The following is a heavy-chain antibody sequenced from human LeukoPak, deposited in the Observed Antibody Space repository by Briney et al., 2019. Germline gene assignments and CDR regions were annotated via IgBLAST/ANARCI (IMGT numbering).Heavy chain of an antibody. D-gene: IGHD3-10*01. CDR2: FDPEDGET. V-gene: IGHV1-24*01. J-gene: IGHJ4*02. Sequence: ASVKVSCKVSGYTLTELSMHWVRQAPGKGLEWMGGFDPEDGETIYAQKFQGRVTMTEDTSTDTAYMELSSLRSEDTAVYYCARDLRSPDYYGSGSHPLTHYWGQGTLVTVSS. CDR3: ARDLRSPDYYGSGSHPLTHY. CDR1: GYTLTELS.